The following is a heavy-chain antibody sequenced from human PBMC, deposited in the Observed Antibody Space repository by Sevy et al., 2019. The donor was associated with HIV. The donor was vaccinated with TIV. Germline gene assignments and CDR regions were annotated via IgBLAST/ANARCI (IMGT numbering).Heavy chain of an antibody. CDR2: FSFGCGKI. CDR3: AREGCTKPHDY. D-gene: IGHD2-8*01. CDR1: GFTFSKYS. J-gene: IGHJ4*02. Sequence: GGCLRLSCAASGFTFSKYSMSWIRQTPGKGLEWLSTFSFGCGKINYADSVKGRFTISRDDSRNTFYLQMNSLRAEDTAIYYCAREGCTKPHDYWGQGTVVTVSS. V-gene: IGHV3-23*01.